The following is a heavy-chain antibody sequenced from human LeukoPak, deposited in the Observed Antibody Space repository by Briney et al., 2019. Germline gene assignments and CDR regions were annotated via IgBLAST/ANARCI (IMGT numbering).Heavy chain of an antibody. CDR2: IYPGDFDT. CDR3: ARQSDAGGSYPGY. CDR1: GYIFTSYW. J-gene: IGHJ4*02. V-gene: IGHV5-51*01. D-gene: IGHD3-16*01. Sequence: GESLKTSCRGSGYIFTSYWIAWVRQMPGKGLEWMGIIYPGDFDTTYSPSFQGQVTISVDKSITTAYMQWSSLKASDTAMYFCARQSDAGGSYPGYWGQGTLVTVSS.